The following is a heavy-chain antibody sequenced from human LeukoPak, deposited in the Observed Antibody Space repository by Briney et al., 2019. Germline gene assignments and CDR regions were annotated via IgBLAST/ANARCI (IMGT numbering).Heavy chain of an antibody. J-gene: IGHJ4*02. D-gene: IGHD4/OR15-4a*01. Sequence: GGSLRLSCGASGFTFSSNWMSWVRQAPGKGLEWVANIKKDGSDKYYVDSVKGRFTISRDNARNSLYLQMNSLRVEDTAVYYCEGGAGYWGQGTPVTVSS. CDR2: IKKDGSDK. CDR1: GFTFSSNW. CDR3: EGGAGY. V-gene: IGHV3-7*01.